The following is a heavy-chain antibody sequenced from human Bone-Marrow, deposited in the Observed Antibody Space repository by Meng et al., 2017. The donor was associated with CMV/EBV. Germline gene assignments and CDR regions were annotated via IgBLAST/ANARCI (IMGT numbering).Heavy chain of an antibody. V-gene: IGHV3-30-3*01. D-gene: IGHD3-22*01. Sequence: GGSLRLSCAASGFTFNTYAMHWVRQAPGKGLEWVAVISYDGSNKYFADPVKGRFTISRDNSKNKMYLQMHSLRSEDTAVYYCARDSEGYDSSGRSPYYCDYWGRGTLVTVSS. J-gene: IGHJ4*02. CDR2: ISYDGSNK. CDR1: GFTFNTYA. CDR3: ARDSEGYDSSGRSPYYCDY.